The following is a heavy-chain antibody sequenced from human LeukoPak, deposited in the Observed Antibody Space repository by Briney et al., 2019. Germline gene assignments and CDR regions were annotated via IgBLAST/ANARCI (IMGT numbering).Heavy chain of an antibody. D-gene: IGHD2-8*02. Sequence: SQTPSLTCAISGDSVSSTGAAWNWIRQSPSRGLEWRGRTFYRSKWYNDYGVSVKSRITINPDTSKNQFSLQLNSVTPEDTAVYYCARDTETRIPFDYWGQGTPVTVSS. J-gene: IGHJ4*02. CDR3: ARDTETRIPFDY. CDR2: TFYRSKWYN. CDR1: GDSVSSTGAA. V-gene: IGHV6-1*01.